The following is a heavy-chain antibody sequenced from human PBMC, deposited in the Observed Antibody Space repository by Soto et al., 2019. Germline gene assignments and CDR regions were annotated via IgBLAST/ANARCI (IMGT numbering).Heavy chain of an antibody. J-gene: IGHJ4*02. Sequence: GCMGISCSVPALPFNNYAMSWVRQAPGKGLEWVSAISANGQGIYYADCVKGRFIISRDSSKNTVFLHMDSLTAEDTVVYYCAKERNYPRDQFHNWGQGTLVTVS. CDR1: ALPFNNYA. D-gene: IGHD1-7*01. CDR2: ISANGQGI. CDR3: AKERNYPRDQFHN. V-gene: IGHV3-23*01.